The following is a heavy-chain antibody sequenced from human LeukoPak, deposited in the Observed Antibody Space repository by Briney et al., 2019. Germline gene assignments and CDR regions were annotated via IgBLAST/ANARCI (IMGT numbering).Heavy chain of an antibody. CDR3: SKDRPIKGGFDP. Sequence: GGSLRLSCVASGFTLTTYGMLWVRQAPGKGLQWVAFMRSDGTSKYYGDSVEGRFTISRDNSKRTLYLLMNSLSADDTGIYYCSKDRPIKGGFDPGGEGTPVTVSS. CDR2: MRSDGTSK. D-gene: IGHD3-16*01. J-gene: IGHJ5*02. CDR1: GFTLTTYG. V-gene: IGHV3-30*02.